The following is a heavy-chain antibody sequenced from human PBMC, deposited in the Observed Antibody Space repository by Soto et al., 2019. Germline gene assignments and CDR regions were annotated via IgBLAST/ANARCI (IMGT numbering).Heavy chain of an antibody. CDR2: IYYSGST. J-gene: IGHJ2*01. CDR1: GGSISSYY. D-gene: IGHD6-13*01. V-gene: IGHV4-59*08. CDR3: ARRSSPRRIAAAGTGWYFDL. Sequence: SETLSLTCTVSGGSISSYYWSWIRQPPGKGLEWIGYIYYSGSTNYNPSLKSRVTISVDTSKNQFSLKLSSVTAADTAVYYCARRSSPRRIAAAGTGWYFDLWGRGTLVTVSS.